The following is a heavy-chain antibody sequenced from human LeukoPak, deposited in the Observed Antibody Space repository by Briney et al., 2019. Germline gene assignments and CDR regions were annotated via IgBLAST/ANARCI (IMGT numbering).Heavy chain of an antibody. V-gene: IGHV3-23*01. J-gene: IGHJ4*02. Sequence: GGSLRLSCPASGFTFSSYAMSWVRQAPGKGLEWVSAISGSGGSTYYADSVKGRFTISRDNSKNTLYLQMNSLRAEDTAVYYCAKSYFDPTYYFDYWGQGTLVTVSS. CDR3: AKSYFDPTYYFDY. D-gene: IGHD3-9*01. CDR2: ISGSGGST. CDR1: GFTFSSYA.